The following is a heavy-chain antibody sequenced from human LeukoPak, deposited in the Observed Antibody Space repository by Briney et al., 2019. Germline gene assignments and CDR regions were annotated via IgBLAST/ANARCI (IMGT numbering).Heavy chain of an antibody. CDR2: IGTAGDT. Sequence: GGSLRPSCAASGFTLSSYDMHWVRQATGKGLEWVSAIGTAGDTYYPGSVKGRFTISREDAKNSLYLQMNSLRAGDTAVYYCARVEYDSSGYYFSYWGQGTLVTVSS. D-gene: IGHD3-22*01. J-gene: IGHJ4*02. CDR1: GFTLSSYD. CDR3: ARVEYDSSGYYFSY. V-gene: IGHV3-13*01.